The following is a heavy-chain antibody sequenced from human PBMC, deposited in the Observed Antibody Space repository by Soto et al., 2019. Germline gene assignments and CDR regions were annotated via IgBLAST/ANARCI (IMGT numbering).Heavy chain of an antibody. D-gene: IGHD1-1*01. CDR3: ARGRLTIQQGFDT. Sequence: QVQLQESGPGLVKPSQTLSLTCTVSNDSITSGRYYWSWIRQVPGKGLEWIGYIYSSGTPYYNPSLKGRISISLEASNNQFALTVTYVNVADSAIYFCARGRLTIQQGFDTWGQGTRVTVSS. J-gene: IGHJ3*02. CDR2: IYSSGTP. CDR1: NDSITSGRYY. V-gene: IGHV4-31*03.